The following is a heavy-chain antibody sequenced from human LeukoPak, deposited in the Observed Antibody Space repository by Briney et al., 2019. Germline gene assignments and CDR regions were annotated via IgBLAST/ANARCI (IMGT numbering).Heavy chain of an antibody. Sequence: DSVKGRFTISRDNAKKSLYLQMDSLRAEDTAVYYCATASAHAFDYWGQGTLVTVSS. J-gene: IGHJ4*02. V-gene: IGHV3-7*01. CDR3: ATASAHAFDY.